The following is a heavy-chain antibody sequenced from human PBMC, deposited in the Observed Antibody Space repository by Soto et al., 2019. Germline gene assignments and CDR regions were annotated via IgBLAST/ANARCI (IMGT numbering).Heavy chain of an antibody. Sequence: GGSLRLSCAASGFTFSGSAMHWVRQASGKGLEWVGRIRSKANSYATAYAAPVKGRFTISRDDSKNTAYLQMNSLKTEDTAVYYCTASGIQLWSKDYYFDYWGQGTLVTVSS. CDR1: GFTFSGSA. CDR2: IRSKANSYAT. J-gene: IGHJ4*02. D-gene: IGHD5-18*01. CDR3: TASGIQLWSKDYYFDY. V-gene: IGHV3-73*01.